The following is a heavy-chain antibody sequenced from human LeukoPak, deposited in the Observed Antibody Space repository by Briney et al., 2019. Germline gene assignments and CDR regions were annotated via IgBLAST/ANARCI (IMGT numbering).Heavy chain of an antibody. D-gene: IGHD1-26*01. CDR3: ARDGGSYYVDY. CDR2: ISYDGSNK. CDR1: GFTFSSYA. V-gene: IGHV3-30-3*01. Sequence: GGSLRLSCAASGFTFSSYAMHWVRQAPGKGLEWVAVISYDGSNKYYADSVKGRFTISRDNSKNTLYLQVNSLRAEDTAVYYCARDGGSYYVDYWGQGTLVTVSS. J-gene: IGHJ4*02.